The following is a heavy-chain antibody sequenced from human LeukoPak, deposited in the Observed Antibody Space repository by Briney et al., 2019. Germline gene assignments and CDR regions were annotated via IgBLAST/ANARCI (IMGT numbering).Heavy chain of an antibody. V-gene: IGHV4-4*07. CDR1: GGSISSYY. J-gene: IGHJ6*02. Sequence: PSETLSLTCTVSGGSISSYYWSWIRQPAGKGLEWIGRIYTSGSTNYNPSLKSRVTMSVDTSKSQFSLKLSSVTAADTAVYYCARDQGARMRYYYGMDVWGQGTTVTVSS. CDR2: IYTSGST. D-gene: IGHD1-26*01. CDR3: ARDQGARMRYYYGMDV.